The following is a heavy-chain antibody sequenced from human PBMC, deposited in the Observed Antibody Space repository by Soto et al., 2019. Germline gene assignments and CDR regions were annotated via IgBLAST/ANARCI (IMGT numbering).Heavy chain of an antibody. CDR3: AREGYGDYAHYYYYYGMDV. Sequence: LRLSCAASVFTFSIYSMNCVRQAPVKGLEWVSSISSSSSYIYYADSVKGRFTISRDNAKNSLYLQMNSLRAEDTAVYYCAREGYGDYAHYYYYYGMDVWGQGTTVTVSS. CDR2: ISSSSSYI. V-gene: IGHV3-21*01. CDR1: VFTFSIYS. D-gene: IGHD4-17*01. J-gene: IGHJ6*02.